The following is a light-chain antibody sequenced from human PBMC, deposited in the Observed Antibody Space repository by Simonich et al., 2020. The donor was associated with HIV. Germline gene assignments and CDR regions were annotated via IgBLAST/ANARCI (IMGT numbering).Light chain of an antibody. CDR1: SGSIASNY. CDR2: EDN. V-gene: IGLV6-57*03. J-gene: IGLJ2*01. Sequence: NFMLTQPHSVSESPGKPVTISCSRSSGSIASNYVQWYQQRPGSAPTTVIYEDNQRPSGGPDRFSGSIDSSSNSAPLTISGLKTEDEADYYCQSYDSSNHVIFGGGTKLTVL. CDR3: QSYDSSNHVI.